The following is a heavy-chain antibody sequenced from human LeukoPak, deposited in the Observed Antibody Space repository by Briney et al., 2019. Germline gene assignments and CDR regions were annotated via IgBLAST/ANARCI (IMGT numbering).Heavy chain of an antibody. CDR3: TTEVYCGGDCLYDY. V-gene: IGHV3-15*07. J-gene: IGHJ4*02. CDR1: GFTFSNAW. CDR2: IKSKTDGGTT. D-gene: IGHD2-21*02. Sequence: GGSLRLSYAASGFTFSNAWMNWVRQAPGKGLEWVGRIKSKTDGGTTDYAAPVKGRFTISRDDSKNTLYLQMNSLKTEDTAVYYCTTEVYCGGDCLYDYWGQGTLVTVSS.